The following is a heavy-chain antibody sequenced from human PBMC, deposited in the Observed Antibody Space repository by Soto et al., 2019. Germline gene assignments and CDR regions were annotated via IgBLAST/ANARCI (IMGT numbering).Heavy chain of an antibody. CDR3: ARLRRDWGDAFDL. CDR2: IIPVFDKA. Sequence: SVKVSCKASGGSFGSSAISWVRQAPAQGLEWMGEIIPVFDKANYAQNFQGRLTITADEPTGTVFMQLSSLRSEDTAVYFCARLRRDWGDAFDLWGLGTLVTVS. CDR1: GGSFGSSA. V-gene: IGHV1-69*13. J-gene: IGHJ3*01. D-gene: IGHD3-16*01.